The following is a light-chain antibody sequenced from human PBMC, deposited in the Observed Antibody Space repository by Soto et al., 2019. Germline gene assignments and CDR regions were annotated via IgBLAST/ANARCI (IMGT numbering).Light chain of an antibody. CDR3: QHYGGSPPIT. CDR1: QSLRRSH. V-gene: IGKV3-20*01. Sequence: EIVLTQSPGTLSLSPGSQATLSCRGNQSLRRSHLAWYRQKPGQAPRLLIYGTSNRATGIPDRVSGSGSGADFTPTISGLEPEDFAVYYCQHYGGSPPITFGQGTRLEIK. J-gene: IGKJ5*01. CDR2: GTS.